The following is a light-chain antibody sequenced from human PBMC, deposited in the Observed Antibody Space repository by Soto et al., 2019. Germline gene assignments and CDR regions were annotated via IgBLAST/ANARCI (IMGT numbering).Light chain of an antibody. CDR2: LGS. J-gene: IGKJ4*01. CDR3: MQALQTPLT. V-gene: IGKV2-28*01. Sequence: DIVMTQSPLSLPVTPGEPASISCRSGQSLLHSNGYNYLDWYLQKPGQSPQLLIYLGSNRASGVPDRFSGSGSGTDFTLKISRVEADDVGVYYCMQALQTPLTFGGGTKVEI. CDR1: QSLLHSNGYNY.